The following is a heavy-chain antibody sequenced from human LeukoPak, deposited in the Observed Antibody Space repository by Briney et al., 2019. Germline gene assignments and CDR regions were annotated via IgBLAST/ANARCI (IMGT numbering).Heavy chain of an antibody. D-gene: IGHD3-22*01. CDR3: ATYYYDSSGYQWYFDL. CDR1: GYTFTGYY. V-gene: IGHV1-2*02. J-gene: IGHJ2*01. CDR2: INPNSGGT. Sequence: ASVKVSCKASGYTFTGYYMHWVRQAPGQGLEWMGWINPNSGGTNYAQKFQGRVTMTRDTSISTAYMELSRLRSDDTAVYYCATYYYDSSGYQWYFDLWGRGTLVTVSS.